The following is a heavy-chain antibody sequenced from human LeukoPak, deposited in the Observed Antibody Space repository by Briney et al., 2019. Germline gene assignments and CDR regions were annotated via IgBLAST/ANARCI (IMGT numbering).Heavy chain of an antibody. CDR2: ISYDGSNK. D-gene: IGHD3-10*01. CDR1: GFTFSSYA. Sequence: AGRSLRLSCAASGFTFSSYAMHWVRQAPGKGLEWVAVISYDGSNKYYADSVKGRFTISRDNSKNTLYLQMNSLRAEDTAVYYCASITMVRGVTYWGQGTLVTVSS. CDR3: ASITMVRGVTY. J-gene: IGHJ4*02. V-gene: IGHV3-30-3*01.